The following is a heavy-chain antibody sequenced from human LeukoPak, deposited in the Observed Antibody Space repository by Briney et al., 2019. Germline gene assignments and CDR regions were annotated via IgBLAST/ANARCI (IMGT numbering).Heavy chain of an antibody. V-gene: IGHV1-8*02. Sequence: ASVKVSCKASGYTFTGYYMHWVRQAPGQGLEWMGWMNPNSGNTGYAQKFQGRVTMTRNTSISTAYMELSSLRSEDTAVYYCARALRYEYVDYWGQGTLVTVSS. CDR3: ARALRYEYVDY. CDR1: GYTFTGYY. CDR2: MNPNSGNT. J-gene: IGHJ4*02. D-gene: IGHD5-12*01.